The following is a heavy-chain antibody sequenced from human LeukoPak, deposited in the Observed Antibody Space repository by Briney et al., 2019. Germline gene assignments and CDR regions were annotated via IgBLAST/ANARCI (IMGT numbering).Heavy chain of an antibody. CDR1: GGSFSGYY. CDR2: INHSGST. CDR3: APEPLVRGVT. Sequence: SETLSLTCAVYGGSFSGYYWSWIRQPPGKGLEWIGEINHSGSTNYNPSLKSRVTISVDTSKNQFSLKLSSVTAADTAVYYCAPEPLVRGVTWGQGTLVTVSS. J-gene: IGHJ5*02. V-gene: IGHV4-34*01. D-gene: IGHD3-10*01.